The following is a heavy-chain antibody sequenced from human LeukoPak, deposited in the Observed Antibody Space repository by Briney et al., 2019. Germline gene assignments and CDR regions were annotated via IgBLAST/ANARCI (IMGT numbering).Heavy chain of an antibody. V-gene: IGHV1-24*01. CDR3: ARGRDSSGYYQYYFDY. D-gene: IGHD3-22*01. CDR2: FDPEDGET. Sequence: ASVKVSCKVSGYTLTELSMHWVRQAPGKGLEWMGGFDPEDGETIYAQKFQGRVTMTEDTSTDTAYMELSSLRSEDTAVYYCARGRDSSGYYQYYFDYWGQGTLVTVSS. J-gene: IGHJ4*02. CDR1: GYTLTELS.